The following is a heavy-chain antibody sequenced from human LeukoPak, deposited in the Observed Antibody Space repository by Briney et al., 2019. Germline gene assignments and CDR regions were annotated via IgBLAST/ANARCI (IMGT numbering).Heavy chain of an antibody. V-gene: IGHV3-30*02. D-gene: IGHD1-26*01. CDR3: AKVWARPN. J-gene: IGHJ4*02. CDR2: IRYDGSNK. Sequence: GSLRLSCAASGFTFSSYVMHWVRQAPGKGLEWVALIRYDGSNKYYVDSVKGRFTISRDNSKNTLYLQMNSLRTEDTAVYYCAKVWARPNWGQGTLVTVSS. CDR1: GFTFSSYV.